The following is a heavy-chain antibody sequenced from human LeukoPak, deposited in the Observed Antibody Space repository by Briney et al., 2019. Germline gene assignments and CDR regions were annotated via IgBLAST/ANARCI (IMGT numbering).Heavy chain of an antibody. CDR2: IYSGGGT. J-gene: IGHJ4*02. CDR1: GFTVSGNY. V-gene: IGHV3-66*01. CDR3: AKYWGES. Sequence: RGSLRLSCVVSGFTVSGNYMTWVRQAPGKGLEWVSVIYSGGGTYYADSVKGRFTISRDNSKNTLYLQMNSLRAEDTAIYYCAKYWGESWGQGTLVTVSS. D-gene: IGHD3-16*01.